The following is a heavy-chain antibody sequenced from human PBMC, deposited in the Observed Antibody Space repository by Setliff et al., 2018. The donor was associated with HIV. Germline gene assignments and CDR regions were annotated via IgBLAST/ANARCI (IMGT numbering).Heavy chain of an antibody. V-gene: IGHV4-38-2*01. CDR2: IYHSGST. J-gene: IGHJ5*02. CDR1: GYSISSSDY. Sequence: PSETLSLTCAVSGYSISSSDYWGWIRQPPGKGLEWIGSIYHSGSTYYNPSLKSRITISVDTSKNQFSLKLSSVTAADTAVYYCARWYYDSSGYYGGFDPWGQGTLVTVSS. D-gene: IGHD3-22*01. CDR3: ARWYYDSSGYYGGFDP.